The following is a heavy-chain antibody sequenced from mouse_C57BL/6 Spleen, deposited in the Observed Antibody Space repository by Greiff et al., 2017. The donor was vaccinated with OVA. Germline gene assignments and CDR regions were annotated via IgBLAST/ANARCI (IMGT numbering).Heavy chain of an antibody. CDR3: ARGVIDY. CDR1: GYTFTSYW. CDR2: IYPGSGST. J-gene: IGHJ2*01. V-gene: IGHV1-55*01. Sequence: QVHVKQSGAELVKPGASVKMSCKASGYTFTSYWITWVKQRPGQGLEWIGDIYPGSGSTNYNEKFKSKATLTVDTSSSTAYMQLSSLTSEDSAVYYCARGVIDYWGQGTTLTVSS. D-gene: IGHD2-2*01.